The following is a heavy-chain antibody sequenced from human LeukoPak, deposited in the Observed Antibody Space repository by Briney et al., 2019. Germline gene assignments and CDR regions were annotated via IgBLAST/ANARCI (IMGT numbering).Heavy chain of an antibody. J-gene: IGHJ5*02. CDR1: GLTVNTNF. CDR3: AREVFSGGWFQFDP. D-gene: IGHD6-19*01. Sequence: GGSLRLSCAASGLTVNTNFMSWVRQAPGKGLEWVSVIYPSGSTHYGDAVKGRFTISRDNFKSAVFLEMSSVTDEDTAVYYCAREVFSGGWFQFDPWGQGTLVTVSS. CDR2: IYPSGST. V-gene: IGHV3-53*01.